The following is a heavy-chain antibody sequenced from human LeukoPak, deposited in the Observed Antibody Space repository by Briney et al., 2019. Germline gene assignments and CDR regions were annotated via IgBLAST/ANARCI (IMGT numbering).Heavy chain of an antibody. CDR2: ISSSSYI. J-gene: IGHJ4*02. CDR3: ARGPYGDYGDY. D-gene: IGHD4-17*01. CDR1: GFTFSSYS. V-gene: IGHV3-21*01. Sequence: GGSLRLSCAASGFTFSSYSMNWVRQAPGKGLEWVSSISSSSYIYYADSVKGRFTISRDNAKNSLYLQMNSLRAEDTAVYYCARGPYGDYGDYWGQGTLVTVSS.